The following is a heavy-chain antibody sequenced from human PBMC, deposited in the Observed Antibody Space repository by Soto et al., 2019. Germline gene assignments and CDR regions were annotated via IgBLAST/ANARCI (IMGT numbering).Heavy chain of an antibody. V-gene: IGHV1-3*01. J-gene: IGHJ4*02. CDR3: ARGERWLQLLAKDY. CDR1: GYTFTSYA. Sequence: QVQLVQSGAEVKKPGASVKVSCKASGYTFTSYAMHWVRQAPGQRLEWMGWINAGNGNTKYSQKFQGRVTITRDTXXSKAYMELSSLRSEDTAVYYCARGERWLQLLAKDYWGQGTLVTVSS. D-gene: IGHD5-12*01. CDR2: INAGNGNT.